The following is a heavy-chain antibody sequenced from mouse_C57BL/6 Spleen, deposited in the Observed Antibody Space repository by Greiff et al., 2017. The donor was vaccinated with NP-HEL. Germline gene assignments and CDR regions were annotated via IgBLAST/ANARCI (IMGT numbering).Heavy chain of an antibody. CDR3: ARAEYYGSSYLFAD. CDR1: GYAFSSSW. CDR2: IYPGDGDT. D-gene: IGHD1-1*01. V-gene: IGHV1-82*01. Sequence: QVQLQQSGPELVKPGASVKISCKASGYAFSSSWMNWVKQRPGKGLEWIGRIYPGDGDTNYNGKFKGKATLTADKSSSTAYMQLSSLTSEDSAVYFCARAEYYGSSYLFADWGKGTLVTVSA. J-gene: IGHJ3*01.